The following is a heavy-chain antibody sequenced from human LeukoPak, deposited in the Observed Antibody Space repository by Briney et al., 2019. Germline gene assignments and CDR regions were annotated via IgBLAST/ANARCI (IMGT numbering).Heavy chain of an antibody. CDR1: GDSVSSNSAA. V-gene: IGHV6-1*01. CDR2: TYYRSKWYN. Sequence: SQTLSLTCAISGDSVSSNSAAWNWIRQSPSRGLEWLGRTYYRSKWYNDYAVSVKSRIIINPDTSKNQFSLKLSSVTAADTAVYYCARVQIKNYYYYMDVWGKGTTVTISS. J-gene: IGHJ6*03. CDR3: ARVQIKNYYYYMDV.